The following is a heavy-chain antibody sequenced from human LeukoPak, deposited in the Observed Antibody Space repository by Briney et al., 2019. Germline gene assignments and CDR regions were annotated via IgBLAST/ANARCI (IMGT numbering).Heavy chain of an antibody. J-gene: IGHJ5*02. V-gene: IGHV4-30-4*02. CDR2: IYYSGST. CDR1: GGSISSGDYY. D-gene: IGHD3-16*01. Sequence: SETLSLTCTVSGGSISSGDYYWSWIRQPPGKGLEWIGYIYYSGSTYYNPSLKSRVTISVDTSKNQFSLKLSSVTAADTAVYYCARGGGFSQNNWFDPWGQGTLVTVSS. CDR3: ARGGGFSQNNWFDP.